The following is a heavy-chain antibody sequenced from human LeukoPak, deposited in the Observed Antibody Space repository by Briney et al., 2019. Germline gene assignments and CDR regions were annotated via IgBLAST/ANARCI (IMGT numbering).Heavy chain of an antibody. J-gene: IGHJ3*02. CDR1: GYTFTSYA. D-gene: IGHD4-17*01. V-gene: IGHV1-3*01. CDR3: ARGGDYAAFDI. CDR2: INAGNGNT. Sequence: ASVNVSCKASGYTFTSYAMHWVRQAPGQRLEWMGWINAGNGNTKYSQKFQGRVTITRDTSASTAYMELSSLRSEDTAVYYCARGGDYAAFDIWGQGTMVTVSS.